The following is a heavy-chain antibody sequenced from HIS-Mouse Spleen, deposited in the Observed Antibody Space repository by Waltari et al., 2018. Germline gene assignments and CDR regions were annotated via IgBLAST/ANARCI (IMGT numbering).Heavy chain of an antibody. CDR3: AREIPYSSSWYDWYFDL. CDR1: GGSISSSRYS. V-gene: IGHV4-39*07. D-gene: IGHD6-13*01. J-gene: IGHJ2*01. Sequence: QLQLQESGPGLVKPSETLSLTCPVSGGSISSSRYSLGWIGQPPGKGLEWIGSIYYSGSTYYNPSLKSRVTISVDTSKNQFSLKLSSVTAADTAVYYCAREIPYSSSWYDWYFDLWGRGTLVTVSS. CDR2: IYYSGST.